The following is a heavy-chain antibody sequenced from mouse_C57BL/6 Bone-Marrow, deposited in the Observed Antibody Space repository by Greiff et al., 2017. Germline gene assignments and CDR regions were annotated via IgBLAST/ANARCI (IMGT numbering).Heavy chain of an antibody. V-gene: IGHV3-6*01. CDR1: GYSITSGYY. Sequence: EVKLMESGPGLVKPSQSLSLTCSVTGYSITSGYYWNWIRQFPGNKLEWMGYISYDGSNNYNPSLKNRISITRDTSKNQFFLKLNSVTTEDTATYYCARKGPYYGSSYPYYFDYWGQGTTLTVSS. D-gene: IGHD1-1*01. J-gene: IGHJ2*01. CDR3: ARKGPYYGSSYPYYFDY. CDR2: ISYDGSN.